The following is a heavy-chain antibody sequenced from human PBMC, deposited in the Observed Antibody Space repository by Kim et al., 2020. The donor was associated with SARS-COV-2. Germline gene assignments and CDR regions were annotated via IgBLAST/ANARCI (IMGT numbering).Heavy chain of an antibody. D-gene: IGHD2-2*01. CDR1: GFSLSTSGVG. CDR3: AREIVVVPAAIHYYGMDV. CDR2: IYWDDDK. Sequence: SGPTLVNPTQTLTLTCTFSGFSLSTSGVGVGWIRQPPGKALEWLALIYWDDDKRYRPSLKSRLTITKDTSKNQVVLTMTNMDPVDTATYYCAREIVVVPAAIHYYGMDVWGQGTTVTVSS. J-gene: IGHJ6*02. V-gene: IGHV2-5*02.